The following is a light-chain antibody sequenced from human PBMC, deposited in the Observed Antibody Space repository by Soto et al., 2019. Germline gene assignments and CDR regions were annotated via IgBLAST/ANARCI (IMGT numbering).Light chain of an antibody. J-gene: IGKJ5*01. V-gene: IGKV3-15*01. Sequence: EIVRTQSPGTLSVSPGERATLSCRAIQSVRSKLAWYQQKPGQAPRLLIYDASTRATGIPARFSGSGSGTEFTLTISSLQSEDFAVYYCQQYNNWPPITFGQGTRLEIK. CDR1: QSVRSK. CDR3: QQYNNWPPIT. CDR2: DAS.